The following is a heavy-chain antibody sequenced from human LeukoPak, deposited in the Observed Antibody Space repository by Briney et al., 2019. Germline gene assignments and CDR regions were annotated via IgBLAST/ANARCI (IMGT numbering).Heavy chain of an antibody. Sequence: GGSLRLSCAASGFTFSSYAMSWVRQAPGKGLEWVSAISGSGGSTYYADSVKGRFPISRDNSKNTLYLQMNSLRAEDTALYYCAKDGWRIAAPNWFDPWGQGTLVTVSS. CDR1: GFTFSSYA. J-gene: IGHJ5*02. V-gene: IGHV3-23*01. D-gene: IGHD6-6*01. CDR2: ISGSGGST. CDR3: AKDGWRIAAPNWFDP.